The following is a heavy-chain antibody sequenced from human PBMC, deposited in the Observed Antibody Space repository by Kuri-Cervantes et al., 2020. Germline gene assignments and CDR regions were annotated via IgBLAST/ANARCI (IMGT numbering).Heavy chain of an antibody. J-gene: IGHJ5*02. V-gene: IGHV4-59*12. CDR1: GGSFSGYY. D-gene: IGHD3-22*01. Sequence: SETLSLTCAVYGGSFSGYYWSWIRQPPGKGLEWIGYIYYSGSTNYNPSLKSRVTISVDTSKNQFSLKLSSVTAADTAVYYCAREGGYYYDSSGYYVTGWFDPWGQGTLVTVSS. CDR2: IYYSGST. CDR3: AREGGYYYDSSGYYVTGWFDP.